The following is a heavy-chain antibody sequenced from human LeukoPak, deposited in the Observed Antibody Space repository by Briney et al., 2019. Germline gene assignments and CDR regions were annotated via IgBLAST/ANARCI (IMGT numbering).Heavy chain of an antibody. CDR2: IRYDGSNK. D-gene: IGHD3-22*01. J-gene: IGHJ3*02. CDR3: AKDFYYDSSGYYFDAFDI. CDR1: GFTFGSYG. V-gene: IGHV3-30*02. Sequence: GGSLSLSCVASGFTFGSYGMHWVRQAPGKGLEWVAFIRYDGSNKYYADSVKGRFTISRDNSKNTLYLQMNSLRAEDTAVYYCAKDFYYDSSGYYFDAFDIWGQGTMVTVSS.